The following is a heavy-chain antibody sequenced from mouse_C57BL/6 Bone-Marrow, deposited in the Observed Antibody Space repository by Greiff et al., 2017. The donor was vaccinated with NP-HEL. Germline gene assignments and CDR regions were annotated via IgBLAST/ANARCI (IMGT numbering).Heavy chain of an antibody. Sequence: QVQLQQPGAELVMPGASVKLSCKASGYTFTSYWMHWVKQRPGQGLEWIGEIDPSDSYTNYNQKFKGKSTLTVDKSSSTAYMQLSSLTSEDSAVYYCARGTLHAYWGQGTLVTVSA. D-gene: IGHD3-3*01. CDR3: ARGTLHAY. J-gene: IGHJ3*01. V-gene: IGHV1-69*01. CDR2: IDPSDSYT. CDR1: GYTFTSYW.